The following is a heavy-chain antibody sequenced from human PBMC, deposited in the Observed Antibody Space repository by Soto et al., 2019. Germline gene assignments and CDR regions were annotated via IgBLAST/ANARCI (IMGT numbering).Heavy chain of an antibody. Sequence: SETLSLTXTVSGGSINSGDYSWSWIRQPSGKGLEWIGYMYQSGSTFYNPSLKSRVTISIDRSENRFSLDLNSVTAADTAVYYCARAKSWDAYDVWGQGTLVTVSS. CDR3: ARAKSWDAYDV. D-gene: IGHD3-10*01. CDR2: MYQSGST. CDR1: GGSINSGDYS. J-gene: IGHJ3*01. V-gene: IGHV4-30-2*01.